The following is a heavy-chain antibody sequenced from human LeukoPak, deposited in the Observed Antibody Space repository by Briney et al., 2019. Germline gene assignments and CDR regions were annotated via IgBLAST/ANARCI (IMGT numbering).Heavy chain of an antibody. CDR1: GYSFTDHY. V-gene: IGHV1-2*02. CDR3: ARDPTVKGDY. D-gene: IGHD4-11*01. J-gene: IGHJ4*02. CDR2: INPNSGGT. Sequence: ASVKVSCKASGYSFTDHYLHWVRQAPGQGLEWMGWINPNSGGTNYAQKFQGRVTMTWDTSISTAYMELSRLRSDDTAVYYCARDPTVKGDYWGQGSLVTVSS.